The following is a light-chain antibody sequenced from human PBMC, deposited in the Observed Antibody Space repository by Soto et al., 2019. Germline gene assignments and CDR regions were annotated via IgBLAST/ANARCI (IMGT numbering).Light chain of an antibody. CDR1: SSDVGTYNY. Sequence: QSALTQPRSVSGPPGQSVSISCSGTSSDVGTYNYVSWYQQHPGKAPKLMIYDVSKRPSGVPDRFSGSKSGNTASLTISGLQAEDEADYYCQTWGSGIIFGGGTKLTVL. CDR2: DVS. CDR3: QTWGSGII. J-gene: IGLJ2*01. V-gene: IGLV2-11*01.